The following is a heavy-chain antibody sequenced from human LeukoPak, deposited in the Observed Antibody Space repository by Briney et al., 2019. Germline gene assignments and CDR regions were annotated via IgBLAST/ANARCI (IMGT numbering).Heavy chain of an antibody. CDR2: ISGHNGNT. V-gene: IGHV1-18*01. CDR3: ARLTVVMVYSIQENWLDP. CDR1: GYTFTSYA. J-gene: IGHJ5*02. Sequence: ASVKVSCKASGYTFTSYAISWVRQAPGQGLEWMGWISGHNGNTNYAHKFQGRVTMTTGTSTSTAYMELRSLRTDDTAVYYCARLTVVMVYSIQENWLDPWGQGTLVTVSS. D-gene: IGHD2-8*01.